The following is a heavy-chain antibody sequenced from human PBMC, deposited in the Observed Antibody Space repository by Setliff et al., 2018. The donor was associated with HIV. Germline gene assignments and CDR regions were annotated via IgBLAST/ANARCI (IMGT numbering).Heavy chain of an antibody. J-gene: IGHJ6*03. V-gene: IGHV3-49*04. Sequence: PGESLKISCTASGFTFGDYAMTWVRQAPGKGLEWVGFIRGEPYGGTTEYAASVKGRFSISRDDSKSIAYLQMSSLKIGDTAVYFCTRGTQNQLLHYYYYYMDVWGNGTTVTVSS. CDR1: GFTFGDYA. CDR2: IRGEPYGGTT. CDR3: TRGTQNQLLHYYYYYMDV. D-gene: IGHD6-6*01.